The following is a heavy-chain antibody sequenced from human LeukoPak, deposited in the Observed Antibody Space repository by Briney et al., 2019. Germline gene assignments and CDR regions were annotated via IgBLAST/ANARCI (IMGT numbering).Heavy chain of an antibody. J-gene: IGHJ6*03. Sequence: ASVKVSCKASGYTFTDYYMHWVRQAPGQGLEWMGWINPNSGDTNYAQNLQGRVTMTRDTSISTAYMELSRLRSDDTAVYYCARERGRSYGSVPYYYYYMDVWGKGTTVTVSS. D-gene: IGHD5-18*01. CDR2: INPNSGDT. V-gene: IGHV1-2*02. CDR3: ARERGRSYGSVPYYYYYMDV. CDR1: GYTFTDYY.